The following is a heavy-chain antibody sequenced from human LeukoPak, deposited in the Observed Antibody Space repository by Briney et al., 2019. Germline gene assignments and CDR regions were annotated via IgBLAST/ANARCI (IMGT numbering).Heavy chain of an antibody. CDR3: AKAPGVGALRRFDP. D-gene: IGHD1-26*01. V-gene: IGHV3-30*02. Sequence: PGGSLRLSCAASGFTFSSYGMHWVRQAPGKGLEWVAFIRYDGSNKYYADSVKGRFTISRDNSKNTLYLQMNSLRAEDTAVYYCAKAPGVGALRRFDPWGQGTLVTVSS. J-gene: IGHJ5*02. CDR1: GFTFSSYG. CDR2: IRYDGSNK.